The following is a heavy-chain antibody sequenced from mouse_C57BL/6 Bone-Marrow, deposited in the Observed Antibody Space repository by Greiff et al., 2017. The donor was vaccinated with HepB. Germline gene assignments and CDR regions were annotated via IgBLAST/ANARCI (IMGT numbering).Heavy chain of an antibody. J-gene: IGHJ1*03. CDR2: IYYDGSST. CDR1: GFTFSDYY. D-gene: IGHD1-1*01. Sequence: EVHLVESEGGLVQPGRSMKLSCTASGFTFSDYYMAWVRQVPEKGLEWVANIYYDGSSTYYLDSLKSRFIISRDNAKNILYLQMSSLKSEDTATYYCAREDYYGSSYWYFDVWGTGTTVTVSS. CDR3: AREDYYGSSYWYFDV. V-gene: IGHV5-16*01.